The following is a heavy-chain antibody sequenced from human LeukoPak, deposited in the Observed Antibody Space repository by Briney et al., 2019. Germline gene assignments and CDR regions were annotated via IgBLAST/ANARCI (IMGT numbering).Heavy chain of an antibody. V-gene: IGHV1-46*01. CDR2: INPSGGST. D-gene: IGHD2-15*01. Sequence: ASVTVSYKPSGYTFTNYYMYWVRQAPGQGLEWMGIINPSGGSTSYAQKFQGRVTMTRDTSTTTVYMELSSLRSEDTAVYYCARGGVAVATLKTIDYWGQGTLVTVSS. CDR1: GYTFTNYY. CDR3: ARGGVAVATLKTIDY. J-gene: IGHJ4*02.